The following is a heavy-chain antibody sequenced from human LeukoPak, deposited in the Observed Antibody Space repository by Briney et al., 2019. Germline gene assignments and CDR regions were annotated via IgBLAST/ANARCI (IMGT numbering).Heavy chain of an antibody. CDR3: AKAFRDGYNLNFDY. V-gene: IGHV3-23*01. Sequence: GGSLRLSCVASGFTFSSSAMSWVRQAPGKGLGWVSAITGSGGSTYFADSVKGRSAISRDNSKNTLWLQMNSLRAEDTAIYYCAKAFRDGYNLNFDYWGQGTLVTVSS. CDR1: GFTFSSSA. CDR2: ITGSGGST. J-gene: IGHJ4*02. D-gene: IGHD5-24*01.